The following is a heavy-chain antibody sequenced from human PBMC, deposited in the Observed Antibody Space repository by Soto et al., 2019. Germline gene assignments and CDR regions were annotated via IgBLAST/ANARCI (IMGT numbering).Heavy chain of an antibody. CDR3: ARFGCSSTSCYQGNDYYYGMDV. CDR1: GYTFTSYG. Sequence: QVQLVQSGAEVKKPGASVKVSCKASGYTFTSYGISWVRQAPGQGLEWMGWISAYNGNTGYAQKFQGRVTMTRNTSISTAYMELSSLRSEDTAVYYCARFGCSSTSCYQGNDYYYGMDVWGQGTTVTVSS. V-gene: IGHV1-18*04. J-gene: IGHJ6*02. CDR2: ISAYNGNT. D-gene: IGHD2-2*01.